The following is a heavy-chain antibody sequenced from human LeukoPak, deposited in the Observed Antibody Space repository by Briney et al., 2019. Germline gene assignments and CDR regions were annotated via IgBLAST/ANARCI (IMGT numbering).Heavy chain of an antibody. D-gene: IGHD6-19*01. J-gene: IGHJ4*02. CDR1: GYTFTGYY. CDR3: ARVIAVAGIGFDY. V-gene: IGHV1-2*02. Sequence: ASVKVSCKASGYTFTGYYTHWVRQAPGQGLEWMGWINPNSGGTNYAQKFQGRVTMTRDTSISTAYMELSRLRSDDTAVYYCARVIAVAGIGFDYWGQGTLVTVSS. CDR2: INPNSGGT.